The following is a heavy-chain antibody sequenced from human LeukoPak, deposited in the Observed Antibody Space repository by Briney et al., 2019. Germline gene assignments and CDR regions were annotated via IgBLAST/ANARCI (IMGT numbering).Heavy chain of an antibody. CDR2: ITSGSKYI. CDR1: GFTFSSYS. Sequence: GGPLRLSCAASGFTFSSYSMNWVRQAPGKGLEWVASITSGSKYIFYADSVRGRFTISRDNAENSLFLHMKSLRADDTGVYFCARDEETVAGLNGFDLWGQGTLVTVSS. CDR3: ARDEETVAGLNGFDL. J-gene: IGHJ4*02. V-gene: IGHV3-21*01. D-gene: IGHD6-19*01.